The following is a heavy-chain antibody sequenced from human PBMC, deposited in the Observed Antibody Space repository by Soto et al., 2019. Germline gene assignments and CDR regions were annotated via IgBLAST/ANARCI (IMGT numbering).Heavy chain of an antibody. V-gene: IGHV3-30-3*01. D-gene: IGHD3-16*01. CDR1: GFTFSSYA. CDR3: ARDNGGGIAY. Sequence: QVQLVESGGGVVQPGRSLRLSCAASGFTFSSYAMHWVRQAPGKGLEWVAVISYDGSHKYYADSVKGRFTIPRDNSKNPANLQMDSRRAEDTAVYYCARDNGGGIAYWGQGTLVTVSS. CDR2: ISYDGSHK. J-gene: IGHJ4*02.